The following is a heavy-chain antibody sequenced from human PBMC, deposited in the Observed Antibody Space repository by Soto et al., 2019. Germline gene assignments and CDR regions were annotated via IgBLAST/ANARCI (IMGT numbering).Heavy chain of an antibody. CDR1: GFTFSSYE. V-gene: IGHV3-48*03. CDR3: LRDGGSDVWDS. CDR2: ISGSGGAV. D-gene: IGHD5-12*01. Sequence: EVQLMESGGGLVQPGGSLRLSCAASGFTFSSYEMDWVRQAPGKGLEWVSYISGSGGAVYYADSVKGRFPISGDNAKNSLYLQMSSLRAEDTAVYYCLRDGGSDVWDSWGQGTLVTVSS. J-gene: IGHJ4*02.